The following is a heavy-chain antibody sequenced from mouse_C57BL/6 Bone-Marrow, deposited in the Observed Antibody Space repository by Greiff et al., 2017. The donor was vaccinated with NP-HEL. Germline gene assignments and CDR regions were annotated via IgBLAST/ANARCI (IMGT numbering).Heavy chain of an antibody. J-gene: IGHJ4*01. V-gene: IGHV2-2*01. CDR2: IWSGGST. Sequence: VHLVESGPGLVQPSQSLSITCTVSGFSLTSYGVHWVRQSPGKGLEWLGVIWSGGSTDYNAAFISRLSISKDNSKSQVFFKMNSLQADDTAIYYCAREILTGTGYAMDYWGQGTSVTVSS. CDR3: AREILTGTGYAMDY. D-gene: IGHD4-1*01. CDR1: GFSLTSYG.